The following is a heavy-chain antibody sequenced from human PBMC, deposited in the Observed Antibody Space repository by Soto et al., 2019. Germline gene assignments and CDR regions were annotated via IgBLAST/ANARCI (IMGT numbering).Heavy chain of an antibody. Sequence: QVQLVQSGAEVKKPGASVKVSCKASGYTSSSYGISWVRQAPGQGLEWMGWISAYNGNTKYAQKFQGRVTMTTDTSTSTAYLELRSLRSDDTALYYCARDHYYDSSGPDPIGWFDPWGQGTLVTVSS. V-gene: IGHV1-18*01. CDR1: GYTSSSYG. D-gene: IGHD3-22*01. J-gene: IGHJ5*02. CDR3: ARDHYYDSSGPDPIGWFDP. CDR2: ISAYNGNT.